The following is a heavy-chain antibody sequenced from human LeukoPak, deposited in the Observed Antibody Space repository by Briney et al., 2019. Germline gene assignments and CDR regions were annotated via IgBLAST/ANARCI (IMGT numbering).Heavy chain of an antibody. V-gene: IGHV1-8*01. D-gene: IGHD6-13*01. CDR2: MNPNSGNT. J-gene: IGHJ4*02. CDR3: ARDLGGIAAAGRDY. CDR1: GYTFTSYD. Sequence: ASVKVSCKASGYTFTSYDINWVRQATGQGLEWMGWMNPNSGNTGYAQEFQGRVTMTRNTSISTAYMELSSLRSEDTAVYYCARDLGGIAAAGRDYWGQGTLATVSP.